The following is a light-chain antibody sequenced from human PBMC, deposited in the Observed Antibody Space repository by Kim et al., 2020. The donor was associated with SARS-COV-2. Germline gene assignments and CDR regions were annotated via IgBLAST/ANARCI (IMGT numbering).Light chain of an antibody. CDR1: QSLLHSNGYNY. CDR3: MQALQTPRT. V-gene: IGKV2-28*01. J-gene: IGKJ2*01. Sequence: EPASISCRSSQSLLHSNGYNYLDWYLQKPGQSPQLLIYLGSNRASGVPDRVSGSGSGTDFTLKISRVEAEDVGVYYCMQALQTPRTFGQGTKLEIK. CDR2: LGS.